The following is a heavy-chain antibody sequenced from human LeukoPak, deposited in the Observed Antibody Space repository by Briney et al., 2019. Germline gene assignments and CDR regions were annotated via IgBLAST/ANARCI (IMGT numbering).Heavy chain of an antibody. J-gene: IGHJ4*02. CDR2: FDPEDGET. D-gene: IGHD2/OR15-2a*01. Sequence: ASVKVSCKVSGYTLTELSMHWVRQAPGKGLEWMGGFDPEDGETIYAQKFQGRVTLTWTTSISTAYMELSSLKSEDTAVYFCARSGPISLRFWGQGTLVTVSS. V-gene: IGHV1-24*01. CDR1: GYTLTELS. CDR3: ARSGPISLRF.